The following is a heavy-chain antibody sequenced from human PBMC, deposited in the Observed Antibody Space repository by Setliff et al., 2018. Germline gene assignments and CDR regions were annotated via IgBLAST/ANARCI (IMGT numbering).Heavy chain of an antibody. Sequence: SETLSLTCTVADDSISSSHYYGSGIRQTAGKGLEWLGQIYTSWSTNYNPSLKGRATLSIDASKKQFSLKLTSVTAADTAVYYCARMSGFLYIVVWGKGTTVTVSS. V-gene: IGHV4-61*09. CDR3: ARMSGFLYIVV. CDR2: IYTSWST. CDR1: DDSISSSHYY. J-gene: IGHJ6*03. D-gene: IGHD3-3*01.